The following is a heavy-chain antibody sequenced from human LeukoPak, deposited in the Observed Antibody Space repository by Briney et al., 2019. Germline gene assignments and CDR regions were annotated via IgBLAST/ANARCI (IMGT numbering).Heavy chain of an antibody. D-gene: IGHD2/OR15-2a*01. CDR2: ISDIGSI. V-gene: IGHV4-59*08. Sequence: SETLSLTCTVSGGSISSYYWSWIRQPPGKGLEWIAYISDIGSINYNPSLKSRVPILLDTSKNQFSLKLSSVTAADTAVYYCAGHHPRNTVDFWGQGTLVTVSS. J-gene: IGHJ4*02. CDR3: AGHHPRNTVDF. CDR1: GGSISSYY.